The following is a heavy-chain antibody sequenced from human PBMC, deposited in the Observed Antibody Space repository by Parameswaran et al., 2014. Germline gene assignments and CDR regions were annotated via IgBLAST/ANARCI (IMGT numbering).Heavy chain of an antibody. J-gene: IGHJ6*02. V-gene: IGHV1-69*01. CDR2: IIPIFGTA. Sequence: VRQAPGQGLEWMGGIIPIFGTANYAQKFQGRVTITADESTSTAYMELSSLRSEDTAVYYCAISPKRYYYYGMDVWGQGTTVTVSS. CDR3: AISPKRYYYYGMDV.